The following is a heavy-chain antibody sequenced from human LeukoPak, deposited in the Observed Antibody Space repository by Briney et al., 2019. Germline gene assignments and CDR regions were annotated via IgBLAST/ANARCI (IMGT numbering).Heavy chain of an antibody. Sequence: GGSLRLSCAASGFTFSNYEMNWVRQAPGKGLEWVSSISSSGSSKYYADSLKGRFTISRDNARNSLYLQMNSLRAEDTAVYYCHYDSSGHDAFDIWGQGTMVTVSS. CDR2: ISSSGSSK. V-gene: IGHV3-48*03. D-gene: IGHD3-22*01. CDR1: GFTFSNYE. CDR3: HYDSSGHDAFDI. J-gene: IGHJ3*02.